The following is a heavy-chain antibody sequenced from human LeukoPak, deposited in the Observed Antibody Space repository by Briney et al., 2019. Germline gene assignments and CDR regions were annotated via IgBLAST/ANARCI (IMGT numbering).Heavy chain of an antibody. Sequence: GGSLRLSCAASGFTFSNAWMSWVRQAPGKGLEWVGRIKIKTDGGTTDYAAPVKGRFTISRDDSKNTLYLQMNSLKTEDTAVYYCTTEYESYYGSGSYFYFDYWGQGTLVTVSS. CDR3: TTEYESYYGSGSYFYFDY. J-gene: IGHJ4*02. CDR2: IKIKTDGGTT. CDR1: GFTFSNAW. D-gene: IGHD3-10*01. V-gene: IGHV3-15*01.